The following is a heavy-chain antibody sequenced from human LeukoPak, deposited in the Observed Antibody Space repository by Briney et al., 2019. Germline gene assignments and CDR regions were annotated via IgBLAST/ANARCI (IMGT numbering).Heavy chain of an antibody. J-gene: IGHJ5*02. V-gene: IGHV4-59*12. CDR3: ARGSLLWFGELLYGEKWNWFDP. CDR2: IYYSGST. Sequence: SETLSLTCTISGGSISSYYWSWIRQPPGKGLEWIGYIYYSGSTNYNPSLKSRVTISVDTSKNQFSLKLSSVTAADTAVYYCARGSLLWFGELLYGEKWNWFDPWGQGTLVTVSS. D-gene: IGHD3-10*01. CDR1: GGSISSYY.